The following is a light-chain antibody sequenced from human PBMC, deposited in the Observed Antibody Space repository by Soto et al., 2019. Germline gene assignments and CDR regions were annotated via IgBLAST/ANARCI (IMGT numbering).Light chain of an antibody. V-gene: IGKV3-20*01. Sequence: EIVLTQSPGTLSLSPGESATLSCRAIQSVSSSYLAWYQQKPGQAPRLLIYGASSRATGIPDRFSGSRSGTDFTLTISRLEPEDFAVYYCQQYGSSPPITFGQGTRLEI. CDR2: GAS. J-gene: IGKJ5*01. CDR1: QSVSSSY. CDR3: QQYGSSPPIT.